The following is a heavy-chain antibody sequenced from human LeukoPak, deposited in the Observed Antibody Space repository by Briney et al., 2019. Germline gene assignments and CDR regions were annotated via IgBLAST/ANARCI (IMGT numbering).Heavy chain of an antibody. J-gene: IGHJ5*02. CDR2: ISGSGGST. D-gene: IGHD6-6*01. CDR3: ARARPVVYERWFDP. V-gene: IGHV3-23*01. Sequence: GGSLRLSCAASGLTVSSTYMSWVRQAPGKGLEWVSAISGSGGSTYYADSVKGRFTISRDNSKNTLYLQMNSLRAEDTAVYYCARARPVVYERWFDPWGQGTLVTVSS. CDR1: GLTVSSTY.